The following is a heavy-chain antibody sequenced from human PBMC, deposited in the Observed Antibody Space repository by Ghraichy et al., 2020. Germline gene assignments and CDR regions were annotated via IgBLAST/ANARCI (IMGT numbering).Heavy chain of an antibody. CDR1: GFTFSNYW. CDR2: INSDGKGI. CDR3: ARDLDTAMGYYYYYGMDV. D-gene: IGHD5-18*01. V-gene: IGHV3-74*01. Sequence: LSLTCAASGFTFSNYWMHWVRQVRGKGLVWVSRINSDGKGISYADSVKGRFTISRDNAKNTLYLQMNSLRAEDTAMYYCARDLDTAMGYYYYYGMDVWGQGTTVTVSS. J-gene: IGHJ6*02.